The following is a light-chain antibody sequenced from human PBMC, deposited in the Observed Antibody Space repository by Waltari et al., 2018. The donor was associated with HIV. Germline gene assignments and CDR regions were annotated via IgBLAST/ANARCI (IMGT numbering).Light chain of an antibody. CDR2: QSS. J-gene: IGLJ2*01. Sequence: SYELTQSPPVSVSPGQTASITCSGDKLGDTSVSWYQQKPGQSPVLVIYQSSKRPSEIPERFSGSNSGDTATLTISGTQAVDEADYYCQAWDSSSAVVFGGGTKLTVL. V-gene: IGLV3-1*01. CDR3: QAWDSSSAVV. CDR1: KLGDTS.